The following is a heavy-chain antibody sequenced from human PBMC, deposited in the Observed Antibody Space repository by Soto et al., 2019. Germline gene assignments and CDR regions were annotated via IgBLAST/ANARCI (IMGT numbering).Heavy chain of an antibody. Sequence: QVKLVQSGAEVKKPGASVKVSCKASGYTFTSYGISWVRQAPGQGLEWMGWIRAYNGNTNYAHKIQGRVTMTTDTSTSTAYTELCSLRFDDTAVYSGARDLATMAVGGQGTTVTAAS. J-gene: IGHJ6*02. CDR1: GYTFTSYG. CDR2: IRAYNGNT. V-gene: IGHV1-18*01. CDR3: ARDLATMAV.